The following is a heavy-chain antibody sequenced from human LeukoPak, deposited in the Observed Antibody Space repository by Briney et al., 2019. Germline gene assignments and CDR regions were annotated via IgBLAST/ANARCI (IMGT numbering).Heavy chain of an antibody. CDR3: ARAQTSIAAAGTYYYYYMDV. J-gene: IGHJ6*03. CDR1: GFTFSSYS. Sequence: GGSLRLSCAASGFTFSSYSMNWVRQAPGKGLEWVSGINWNGGSTGYADSVKGRFTISRDNAKNSLYLQMNSLRAEDTALYYCARAQTSIAAAGTYYYYYMDVWGKGTTVTVSS. CDR2: INWNGGST. V-gene: IGHV3-20*04. D-gene: IGHD6-13*01.